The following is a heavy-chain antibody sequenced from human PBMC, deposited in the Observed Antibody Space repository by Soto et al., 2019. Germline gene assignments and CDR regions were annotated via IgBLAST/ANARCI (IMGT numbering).Heavy chain of an antibody. CDR1: VFTFSNAW. CDR3: TTGPVLRYFDWHRASYYSYGMEV. Sequence: PVGSLRLSCASSVFTFSNAWMSWVRQAPGKGLEWVGRIKSKTDGGTTDYAAPVKGRFTISRDDSKNTLYLQMNSLKTEDTAVYYCTTGPVLRYFDWHRASYYSYGMEVLGQGTTFIVSS. CDR2: IKSKTDGGTT. J-gene: IGHJ6*01. D-gene: IGHD3-9*01. V-gene: IGHV3-15*01.